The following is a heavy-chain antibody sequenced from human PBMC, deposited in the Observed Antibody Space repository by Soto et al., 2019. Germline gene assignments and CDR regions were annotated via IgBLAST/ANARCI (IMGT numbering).Heavy chain of an antibody. Sequence: QVQLMQSGGGLVKPGGSLRLSCAASGFMFSDYYMTWIRETPVRGLEWVAYINTISDTNYADSVRGRFTIYRDNARNSLFLQMNSLRLEDSAVYYCARGHYSIDVWGQGTTVTVSS. J-gene: IGHJ6*02. CDR3: ARGHYSIDV. CDR1: GFMFSDYY. V-gene: IGHV3-11*03. CDR2: INTISDT.